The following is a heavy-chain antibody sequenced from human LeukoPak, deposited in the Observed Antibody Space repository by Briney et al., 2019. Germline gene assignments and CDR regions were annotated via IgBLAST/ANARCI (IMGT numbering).Heavy chain of an antibody. CDR2: INPNSGGT. V-gene: IGHV1-2*02. CDR1: GYTFTGYY. Sequence: ASVKVSCKASGYTFTGYYMHWVRQAPGQELEWMGWINPNSGGTNYAQKFQGRVTMTRDTSISTAYMELSRLRSDDTAVYYCARDFVGSSGYWGQGTLVTVSS. D-gene: IGHD3-22*01. CDR3: ARDFVGSSGY. J-gene: IGHJ4*02.